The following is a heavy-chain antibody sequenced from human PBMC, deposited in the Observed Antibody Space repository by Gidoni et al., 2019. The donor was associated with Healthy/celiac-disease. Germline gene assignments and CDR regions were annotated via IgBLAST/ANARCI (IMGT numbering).Heavy chain of an antibody. D-gene: IGHD7-27*01. J-gene: IGHJ4*02. V-gene: IGHV3-74*01. Sequence: EVQLVESGGGLVQPGGSLRLSCAASGFTFRGSWMHWVRQAPGKGLGWVSRINSDGSSTSYADSVKGRFTISRDNAKNTLYLQMNSLRAEDTAVYYCARDESVATGDLDYWGQGTLVTVSS. CDR2: INSDGSST. CDR1: GFTFRGSW. CDR3: ARDESVATGDLDY.